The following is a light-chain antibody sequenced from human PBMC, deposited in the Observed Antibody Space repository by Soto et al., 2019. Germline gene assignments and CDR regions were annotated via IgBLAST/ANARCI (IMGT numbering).Light chain of an antibody. CDR1: SSDVGGYNS. J-gene: IGLJ1*01. V-gene: IGLV2-14*01. CDR3: SSYATGGSYV. Sequence: QSALTQPASVSGAPGQSIAISCTGTSSDVGGYNSVSWYQQHRGKAPKLLIYDVRNRPSVVSNLFCCSNSGNTASLTISGLQAEDEADYYCSSYATGGSYVFGTGTKLTVL. CDR2: DVR.